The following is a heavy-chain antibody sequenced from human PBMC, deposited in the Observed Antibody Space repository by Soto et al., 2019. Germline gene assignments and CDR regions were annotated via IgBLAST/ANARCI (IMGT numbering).Heavy chain of an antibody. Sequence: PVECLTISCKASGYSFTSYWIVWVLQMPGKGLEWMGIIYDADSDTRYSPSFQGQVTISADKSISTAYLQWSSLKASDTAMYYCARHPSSSNLFDPWGQGTMVTGSS. D-gene: IGHD2-2*01. J-gene: IGHJ5*02. CDR2: IYDADSDT. V-gene: IGHV5-51*01. CDR1: GYSFTSYW. CDR3: ARHPSSSNLFDP.